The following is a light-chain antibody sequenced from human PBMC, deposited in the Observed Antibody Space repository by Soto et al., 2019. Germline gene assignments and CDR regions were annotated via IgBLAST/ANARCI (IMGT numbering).Light chain of an antibody. CDR1: QSIHTS. J-gene: IGKJ5*01. CDR2: DST. V-gene: IGKV3-11*01. Sequence: VLTQSRATLSLSPGERAALSFRASQSIHTSLAWYQQKPGQPPRLVVYDSTLRANGVPDRFGGSRSGTEFTLTINNLEPEDLAVYYCQQRNVWPPITFGQGTRLEIK. CDR3: QQRNVWPPIT.